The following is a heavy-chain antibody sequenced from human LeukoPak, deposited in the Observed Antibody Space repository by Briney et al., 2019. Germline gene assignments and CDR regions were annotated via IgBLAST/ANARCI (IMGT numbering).Heavy chain of an antibody. J-gene: IGHJ4*02. Sequence: GAPLRLSCAASGFTFSNYAMSWVRQAPGKGLEWVSAITGGGSGIYYADSMKSRFTISRDNSKNTLYLQINSLRAEDTAVYHCAKWGDYDVLTGYYVSDYWGQGTLVTVSS. CDR3: AKWGDYDVLTGYYVSDY. V-gene: IGHV3-23*01. CDR2: ITGGGSGI. CDR1: GFTFSNYA. D-gene: IGHD3-9*01.